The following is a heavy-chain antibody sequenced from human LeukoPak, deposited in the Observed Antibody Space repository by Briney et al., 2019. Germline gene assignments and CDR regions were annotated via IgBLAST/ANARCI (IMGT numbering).Heavy chain of an antibody. D-gene: IGHD6-13*01. CDR3: AISQDSISWYNFQH. J-gene: IGHJ1*01. V-gene: IGHV4-31*03. Sequence: PSETLSLTCTVSGGSISSGGYYWSCIRPHPGTGLEWVGYIYYSGSTYYTPSRKSRVSISVDTSKNQFSLKLSSVTAADTAVYYCAISQDSISWYNFQHWGQGTLVTVSS. CDR2: IYYSGST. CDR1: GGSISSGGYY.